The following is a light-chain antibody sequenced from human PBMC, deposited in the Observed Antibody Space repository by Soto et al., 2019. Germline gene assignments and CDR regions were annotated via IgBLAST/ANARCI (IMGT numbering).Light chain of an antibody. Sequence: EIVLTQSPGTLSLSPGERATLSCRASQSVSSSYLAWYQHKPGQAPRLPIHGASSRVTGIPDRFSGSGSGTAFTLTITRLEPEDFAVYYCQQYQSLTFGGGTKVDIK. V-gene: IGKV3-20*01. J-gene: IGKJ4*01. CDR2: GAS. CDR3: QQYQSLT. CDR1: QSVSSSY.